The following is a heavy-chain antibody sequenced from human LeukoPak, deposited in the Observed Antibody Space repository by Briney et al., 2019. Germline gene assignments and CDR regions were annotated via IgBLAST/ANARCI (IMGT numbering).Heavy chain of an antibody. J-gene: IGHJ4*02. CDR2: IYCSGST. CDR3: ARQLGYCSSTSCYADKVDY. CDR1: GGSISSSSYY. D-gene: IGHD2-2*01. V-gene: IGHV4-39*01. Sequence: SETLSLTCTVSGGSISSSSYYWGWIRQPQGKGLEWTGSIYCSGSTYYNPSLKSRVTISVDTSKNQFSLKLSSVTAADTAVYYCARQLGYCSSTSCYADKVDYWGQGTLVTVSS.